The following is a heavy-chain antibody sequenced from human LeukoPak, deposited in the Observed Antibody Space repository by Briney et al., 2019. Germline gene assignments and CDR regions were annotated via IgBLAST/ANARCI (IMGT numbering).Heavy chain of an antibody. V-gene: IGHV3-23*01. CDR3: AKEPASGSCFDY. J-gene: IGHJ4*02. D-gene: IGHD3-10*01. CDR2: ISGSGTST. Sequence: GGSLRISCTASGYTFNSYAMSWVRQAPGKGLEWVSGISGSGTSTYYADSVKGRFTISRDNSKNTLYLQMNSLRAEDTALYYCAKEPASGSCFDYWGQGTLVTVSS. CDR1: GYTFNSYA.